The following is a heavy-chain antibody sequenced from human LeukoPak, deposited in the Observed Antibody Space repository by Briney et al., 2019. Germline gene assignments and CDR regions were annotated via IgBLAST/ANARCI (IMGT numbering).Heavy chain of an antibody. CDR1: GFTFSSYS. Sequence: GGSLRLSCTVSGFTFSSYSMNWVRQAPGKGLEWVSSISSSSSYIYYADSVKGRFTMSRDNAKNSLYLQMNSLRAEDTAVYYCARAGIVEMATTSDYWGQGTLVTVSS. CDR2: ISSSSSYI. D-gene: IGHD5-24*01. J-gene: IGHJ4*02. V-gene: IGHV3-21*01. CDR3: ARAGIVEMATTSDY.